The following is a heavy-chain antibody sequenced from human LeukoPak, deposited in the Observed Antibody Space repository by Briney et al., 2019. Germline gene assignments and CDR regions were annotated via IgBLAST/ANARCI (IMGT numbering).Heavy chain of an antibody. V-gene: IGHV6-1*01. J-gene: IGHJ4*02. D-gene: IGHD2-2*01. CDR2: TYDRSKWYN. Sequence: SQTLSLTCAISGDSVSSNSATWNWIRQSPSRGLQWLGRTYDRSKWYNDYAVFVKSRITLNPDTSKNQFSLQLNSVTPEDTAVYYCARGVDYCSRTSCYAATFDYWGQGTLVTVSS. CDR1: GDSVSSNSAT. CDR3: ARGVDYCSRTSCYAATFDY.